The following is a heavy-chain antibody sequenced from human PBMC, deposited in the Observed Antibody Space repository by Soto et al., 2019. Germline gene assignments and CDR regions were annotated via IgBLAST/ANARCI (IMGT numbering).Heavy chain of an antibody. V-gene: IGHV4-34*01. CDR1: GGSFSGYY. D-gene: IGHD3-10*01. J-gene: IGHJ6*02. Sequence: SETLSLTCAVYGGSFSGYYWSWIRQPPGKGLEWIGEINHSGSTNYNPSLKSRVTISVDTSKNQFSLKLSSVTAADTAVYYCARVRVVRGVVYYYYGMDVWGQGTTVTVSS. CDR2: INHSGST. CDR3: ARVRVVRGVVYYYYGMDV.